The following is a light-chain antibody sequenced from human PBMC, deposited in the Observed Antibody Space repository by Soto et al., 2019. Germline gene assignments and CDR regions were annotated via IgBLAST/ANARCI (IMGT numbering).Light chain of an antibody. CDR1: RGVGND. Sequence: AIQMTQSPSSLSASVVDRVTITCRASRGVGNDLGWYQQKPGKAPKLLIYHASTLQSGVPSRFSGSGSGTDFTLTISSLQAEDFATYYCLQDYDNPLTFGGGTKVGIK. CDR2: HAS. J-gene: IGKJ4*01. CDR3: LQDYDNPLT. V-gene: IGKV1-6*01.